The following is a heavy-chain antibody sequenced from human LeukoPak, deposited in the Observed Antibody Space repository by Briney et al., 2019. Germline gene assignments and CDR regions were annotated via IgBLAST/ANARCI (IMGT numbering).Heavy chain of an antibody. V-gene: IGHV3-48*01. CDR3: APGPPYVT. CDR1: GFTFSSYA. Sequence: QPGGSLRLSCAASGFTFSSYALNWVRQAPGKGLEWVSYISSSSSTIYYTDSVRGRFTISRDNAKNSLYLQMNSLRAEDTAVYYCAPGPPYVTWGQGTLVTVSS. CDR2: ISSSSSTI. J-gene: IGHJ5*02. D-gene: IGHD3-16*01.